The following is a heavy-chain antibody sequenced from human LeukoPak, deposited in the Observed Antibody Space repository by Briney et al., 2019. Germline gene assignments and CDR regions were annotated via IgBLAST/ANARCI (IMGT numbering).Heavy chain of an antibody. Sequence: ASVKVSCKASGYTFSDYYIHWVRQAPGQELEWMGWINPNSGGTNYAQKFQGRVTMTRDTSINTAYMELRSLRSDDTAVYYCARDPSTVTNPLFDYWGQGTLVTVSS. J-gene: IGHJ4*02. V-gene: IGHV1-2*02. D-gene: IGHD4-17*01. CDR3: ARDPSTVTNPLFDY. CDR2: INPNSGGT. CDR1: GYTFSDYY.